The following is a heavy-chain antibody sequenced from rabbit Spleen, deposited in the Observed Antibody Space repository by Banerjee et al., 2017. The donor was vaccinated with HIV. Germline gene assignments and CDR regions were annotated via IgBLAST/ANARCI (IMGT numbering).Heavy chain of an antibody. CDR3: ARDTGSSFSTYGMYL. D-gene: IGHD8-1*01. CDR2: IYATSGNT. CDR1: GFSFSSTYY. V-gene: IGHV1S43*01. J-gene: IGHJ6*01. Sequence: QEQLEESGGDLVKPEGSLTLTCTASGFSFSSTYYMCWVRQAPGRGLELIACIYATSGNTWDASWMNGRFSISRSTSLNTVTLQMTSLTAADTATYFCARDTGSSFSTYGMYLWGPGTLVTVS.